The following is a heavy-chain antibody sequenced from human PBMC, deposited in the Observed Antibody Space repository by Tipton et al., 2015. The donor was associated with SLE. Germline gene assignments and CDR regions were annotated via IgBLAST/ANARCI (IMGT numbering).Heavy chain of an antibody. J-gene: IGHJ6*02. CDR3: ARDSDLVSRWGYGIDV. Sequence: TLSLTCAVYVGSFSDYYWSWIRQHPEKGLEWIGYIDYSGNTYYIPSLKSRVIISVDMSKNQFSLRLTSVTAADTAVYYCARDSDLVSRWGYGIDVWGQGTTVAVSS. V-gene: IGHV4-34*09. CDR2: IDYSGNT. CDR1: VGSFSDYY. D-gene: IGHD6-19*01.